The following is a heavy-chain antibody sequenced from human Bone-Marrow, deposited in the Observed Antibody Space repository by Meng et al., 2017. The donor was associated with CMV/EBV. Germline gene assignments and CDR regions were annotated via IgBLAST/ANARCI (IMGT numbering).Heavy chain of an antibody. V-gene: IGHV3-33*01. CDR3: ARDSPELPYTVLFGVVIRAYFYGLDV. CDR2: IWYDGSNK. J-gene: IGHJ6*02. Sequence: GESLKISCAASGFTFSSYGMHWVRQAPGKGLEWVAVIWYDGSNKYYADSVKGRFTISRDNAKHSLYLQMNSLRADDTAVYYCARDSPELPYTVLFGVVIRAYFYGLDVWGRGTTVTVSS. D-gene: IGHD3-3*01. CDR1: GFTFSSYG.